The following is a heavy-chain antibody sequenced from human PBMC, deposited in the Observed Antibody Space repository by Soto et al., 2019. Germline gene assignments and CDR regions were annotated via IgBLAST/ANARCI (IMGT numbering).Heavy chain of an antibody. CDR1: GGSISSGGYY. J-gene: IGHJ4*02. V-gene: IGHV4-31*03. CDR2: IYYSGST. Sequence: QVQLQESGPGLVKPSQTLSLTCTVSGGSISSGGYYWSWIRQHPGKGLEWIGYIYYSGSTYYNPSLKSRVTISVDTSKNQFSLKLSSVTAADTAVYYCARVPDLYYYDSSGSQKIHHNEFDYWGQGTLVTVSS. CDR3: ARVPDLYYYDSSGSQKIHHNEFDY. D-gene: IGHD3-22*01.